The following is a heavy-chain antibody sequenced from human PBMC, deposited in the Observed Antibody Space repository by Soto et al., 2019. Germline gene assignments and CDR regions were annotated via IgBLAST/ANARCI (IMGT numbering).Heavy chain of an antibody. D-gene: IGHD3-10*01. CDR1: GGSISSSSYY. CDR3: ASRIWFGESYWYFDL. V-gene: IGHV4-39*01. J-gene: IGHJ2*01. CDR2: IYYSGST. Sequence: PSETLSLTCTVSGGSISSSSYYWGWIRQPPGKGLEWIGSIYYSGSTYYNPSLKSRVTISVDTSKNQFSLKLSSVTAADTAVYYCASRIWFGESYWYFDLWGRGTLVTVSS.